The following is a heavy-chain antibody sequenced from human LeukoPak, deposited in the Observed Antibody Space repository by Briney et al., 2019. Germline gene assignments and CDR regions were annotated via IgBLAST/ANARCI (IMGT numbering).Heavy chain of an antibody. V-gene: IGHV5-51*01. J-gene: IGHJ5*02. Sequence: GESLKISCRASGYSFSNYWIAWVRQMPGKGLEWMGIIYPDDSDTKYSPSFEGQVTFSSDKSISTVYLQWSSLKASDTAIYFCARQQRATVVTMGRNWFDPWGQGTLVTVSS. CDR3: ARQQRATVVTMGRNWFDP. D-gene: IGHD2-21*02. CDR1: GYSFSNYW. CDR2: IYPDDSDT.